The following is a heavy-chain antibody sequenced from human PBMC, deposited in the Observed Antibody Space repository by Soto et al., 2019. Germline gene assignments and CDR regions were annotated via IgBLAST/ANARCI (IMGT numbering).Heavy chain of an antibody. Sequence: EVQLVESGGGLVQPGGSLRLSCAASVFSFSSHSMKWVRQAPGKGLEWVSYISSSGSTIYYADSVKGRFTISRDNAKNSLYLQMNSLRDDDTAVYYCARGRGYCGGTNCYLDYWGQGALVTVSS. CDR2: ISSSGSTI. J-gene: IGHJ4*02. V-gene: IGHV3-48*02. D-gene: IGHD2-21*01. CDR1: VFSFSSHS. CDR3: ARGRGYCGGTNCYLDY.